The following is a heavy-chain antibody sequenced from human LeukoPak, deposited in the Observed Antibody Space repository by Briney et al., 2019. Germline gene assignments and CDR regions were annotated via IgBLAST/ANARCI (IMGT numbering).Heavy chain of an antibody. CDR3: ARTPHSGSYRVDY. V-gene: IGHV3-21*01. J-gene: IGHJ4*02. Sequence: GGSLRLSCAASGFTFSSYSMNWVRQAPGKGPEWVSSISSSSSYIYYADSVKGRFTISRDNAKNSLYLQMNSLRAEDTAVYYCARTPHSGSYRVDYWGQGTLVTVSS. CDR2: ISSSSSYI. D-gene: IGHD1-26*01. CDR1: GFTFSSYS.